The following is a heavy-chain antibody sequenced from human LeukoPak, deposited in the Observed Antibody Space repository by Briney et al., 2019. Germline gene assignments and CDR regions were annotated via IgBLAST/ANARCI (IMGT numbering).Heavy chain of an antibody. CDR3: ARAELRYFDWLSRDHYYAMDV. V-gene: IGHV3-11*01. Sequence: GGSLRLSCAAPRFTFSDYYMSWIRQAPGKGLEWVSYISSNGSTIYYADSVKGRFTISRDNAKNSLYLQMNSLRAEDTAVYYCARAELRYFDWLSRDHYYAMDVWGQGATVTVSS. CDR2: ISSNGSTI. J-gene: IGHJ6*02. D-gene: IGHD3-9*01. CDR1: RFTFSDYY.